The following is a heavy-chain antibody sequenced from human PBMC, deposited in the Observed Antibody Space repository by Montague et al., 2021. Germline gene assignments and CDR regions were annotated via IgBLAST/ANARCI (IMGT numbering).Heavy chain of an antibody. J-gene: IGHJ5*02. V-gene: IGHV3-30-3*01. CDR1: GFTFSTFP. CDR2: ISHDGSNK. D-gene: IGHD3-22*01. Sequence: SLRLSCAASGFTFSTFPMHWVRQAPGKGLVWVALISHDGSNKYYADAVRGRFTVSRDNSKNTLYLQTSSLRADDTAVYYCARWSVYCDSSGYAAWGRGPLVTV. CDR3: ARWSVYCDSSGYAA.